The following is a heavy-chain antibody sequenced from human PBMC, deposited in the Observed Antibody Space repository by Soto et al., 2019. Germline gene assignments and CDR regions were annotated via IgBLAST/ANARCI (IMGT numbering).Heavy chain of an antibody. V-gene: IGHV3-30*18. Sequence: PGGSLRLSCVASGFAFNTYGMHWVRQAPGKGLEWVAVISYDGSIRYYADSVKGRFTISRDNSRNTLYLQMDSLRPEDTAVYYCAKKLPGDFNTISDYWGQGSLVTVSS. D-gene: IGHD3-10*01. CDR2: ISYDGSIR. CDR1: GFAFNTYG. CDR3: AKKLPGDFNTISDY. J-gene: IGHJ4*02.